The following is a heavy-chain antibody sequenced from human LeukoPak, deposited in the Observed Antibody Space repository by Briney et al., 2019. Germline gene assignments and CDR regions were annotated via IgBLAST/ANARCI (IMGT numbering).Heavy chain of an antibody. CDR2: IKHSGST. J-gene: IGHJ5*02. CDR3: ARHQSTMIDKWFDP. V-gene: IGHV4-34*01. Sequence: SETLSLTCAVYGGSFSGYYWSWIRQPPGKGLEWIGEIKHSGSTNYNPSLKSRVTISVDTSKNQFSLKLSSVTAADTAVYYCARHQSTMIDKWFDPWGQGTLVTVSS. CDR1: GGSFSGYY. D-gene: IGHD3-22*01.